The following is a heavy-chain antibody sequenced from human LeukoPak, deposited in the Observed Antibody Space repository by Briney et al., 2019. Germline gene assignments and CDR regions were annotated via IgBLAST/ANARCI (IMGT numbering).Heavy chain of an antibody. V-gene: IGHV4-61*01. CDR2: IHGTGST. Sequence: SETLSLTCTVSGDSISGQRHHWNWIRQPPGKGLEYVANIHGTGSTNYNPSLRSRVTISLDTSKNQFFLNLRSVTAADTAVYYCARDPWDNNWYNLDSWGQGTLVTVSS. J-gene: IGHJ4*02. CDR1: GDSISGQRHH. D-gene: IGHD1/OR15-1a*01. CDR3: ARDPWDNNWYNLDS.